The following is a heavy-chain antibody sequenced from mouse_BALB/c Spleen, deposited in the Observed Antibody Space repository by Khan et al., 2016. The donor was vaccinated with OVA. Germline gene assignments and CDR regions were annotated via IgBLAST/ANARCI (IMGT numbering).Heavy chain of an antibody. D-gene: IGHD1-1*02. CDR2: ISYSGNT. CDR3: AMNYGGDVDN. CDR1: GYSITSDYA. V-gene: IGHV3-2*02. J-gene: IGHJ2*01. Sequence: EVQLLESGPGLVKPSQSLSLTCTVTGYSITSDYAWNWIRQFPGNKLEWMGYISYSGNTNYNPSLKSRISITRDTSKNQFFLQLNSVTTEDTATDYSAMNYGGDVDNWGQGTTLTVAA.